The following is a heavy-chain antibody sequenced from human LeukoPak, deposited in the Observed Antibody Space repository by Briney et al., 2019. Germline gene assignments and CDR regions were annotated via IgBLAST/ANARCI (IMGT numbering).Heavy chain of an antibody. D-gene: IGHD2-21*01. V-gene: IGHV3-11*04. J-gene: IGHJ4*02. CDR1: GFTFSDYY. Sequence: GGSLRLSCAASGFTFSDYYMSGIRQAPGKGLEWVAYISSSGNTRYYADSVKGRFTISRDNAKNSLYLQMNSLRAEDTAVYYCAWGGIAAFDSWGQGTLVTVSS. CDR3: AWGGIAAFDS. CDR2: ISSSGNTR.